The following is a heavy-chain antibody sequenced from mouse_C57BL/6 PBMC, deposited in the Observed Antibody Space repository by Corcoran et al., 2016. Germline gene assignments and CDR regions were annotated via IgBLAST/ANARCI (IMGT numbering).Heavy chain of an antibody. CDR3: ARGFDD. J-gene: IGHJ2*01. CDR1: GYTFTTYG. Sequence: QIQLVQSGPELKKPGETVKISCKASGYTFTTYGMSWVKQAPGKGLKWMGWINTYSGVPTYADDFKGRFAFSLETSASTAYLQINNLKNEDTATYFCARGFDDWGQGTTLTVSS. CDR2: INTYSGVP. V-gene: IGHV9-3*01.